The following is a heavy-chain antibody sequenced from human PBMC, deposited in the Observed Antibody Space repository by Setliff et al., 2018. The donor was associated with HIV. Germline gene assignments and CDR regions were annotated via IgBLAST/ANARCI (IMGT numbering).Heavy chain of an antibody. Sequence: SETLSLTCTVSSGPISNGGFYWSWIRHHPGKGLEWIGYIYYRGDTYYRPSLKSRVSMSIDTFKNHFSLNLTSVTAADTAVYYCARGIYRPWGGYSAFATDAFETWGQGTLVTVSS. J-gene: IGHJ3*02. CDR2: IYYRGDT. D-gene: IGHD5-12*01. CDR3: ARGIYRPWGGYSAFATDAFET. V-gene: IGHV4-31*03. CDR1: SGPISNGGFY.